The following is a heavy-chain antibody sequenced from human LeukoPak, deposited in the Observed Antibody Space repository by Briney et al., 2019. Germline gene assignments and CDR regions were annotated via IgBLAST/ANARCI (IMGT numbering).Heavy chain of an antibody. CDR3: AKALYGSGPGDYFDY. D-gene: IGHD3-10*01. J-gene: IGHJ4*02. CDR2: ISGSGGST. V-gene: IGHV3-23*01. Sequence: GGSLRLSCAASGFNFSNYAMSWVRQAPGKGLEWVSAISGSGGSTYYADSVKGRFTISRDNSKNTLYLQMNSLRAEDTAVYYCAKALYGSGPGDYFDYWGQGTLVTVSS. CDR1: GFNFSNYA.